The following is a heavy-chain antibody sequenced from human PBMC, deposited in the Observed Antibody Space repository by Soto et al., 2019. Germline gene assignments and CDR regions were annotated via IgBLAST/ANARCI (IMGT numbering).Heavy chain of an antibody. CDR1: GFSLNTGGVG. CDR3: SLSGPNWGNAFDI. Sequence: QITLKESGPTLMKPTQTLTLTCTFSGFSLNTGGVGVGWIRQPPGKALEWLALIYWDDDKRYRPSLKSRLTFNKDTTKNQVVLTMTHMDPVDTATYYCSLSGPNWGNAFDILGPGTMVTISS. V-gene: IGHV2-5*02. J-gene: IGHJ3*02. D-gene: IGHD7-27*01. CDR2: IYWDDDK.